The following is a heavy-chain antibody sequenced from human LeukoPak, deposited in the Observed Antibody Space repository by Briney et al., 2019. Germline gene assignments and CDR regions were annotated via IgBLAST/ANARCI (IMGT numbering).Heavy chain of an antibody. D-gene: IGHD3-10*01. CDR1: GGSISSGDYY. J-gene: IGHJ3*02. Sequence: SETLSLTCTVSGGSISSGDYYWSWIRQPPGKGLEWIGYIYYTGHTYYNPSLESRATISVDTSKNQFTLKLSSVTAADTAVYYCARDRLSVGKFRHDAFDSWGQGTMVTVSS. CDR3: ARDRLSVGKFRHDAFDS. V-gene: IGHV4-30-4*01. CDR2: IYYTGHT.